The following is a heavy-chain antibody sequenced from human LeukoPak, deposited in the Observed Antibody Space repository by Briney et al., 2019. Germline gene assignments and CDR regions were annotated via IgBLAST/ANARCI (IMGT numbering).Heavy chain of an antibody. CDR1: GLTFSSYA. J-gene: IGHJ4*02. CDR2: ISGSGGST. D-gene: IGHD1-26*01. Sequence: GGSLRLSCAASGLTFSSYAMSWVRQAPGKRLEWVSTISGSGGSTYYADSVKGRFTISRDNSKNTLYLQMNSLRAEDTAAYYCAELWHSGTYFYFEYWGQGTLVTVSS. CDR3: AELWHSGTYFYFEY. V-gene: IGHV3-23*01.